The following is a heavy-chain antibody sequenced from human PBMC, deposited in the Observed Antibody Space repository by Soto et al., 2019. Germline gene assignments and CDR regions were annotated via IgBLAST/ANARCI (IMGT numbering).Heavy chain of an antibody. V-gene: IGHV4-34*01. D-gene: IGHD3-3*01. CDR1: TPSPSANY. CDR2: VHPGGIN. CDR3: GRVDISMAVPWFDY. Sequence: PPESMSPASAVHTPSPSANYLAWIRPPHRDGLEWIGEVHPGGINNYSPSVKRRLKISLNTSKKEATLEMTTVNAAATPVNYFGRVDISMAVPWFDYWGRGTLVTVSS. J-gene: IGHJ5*01.